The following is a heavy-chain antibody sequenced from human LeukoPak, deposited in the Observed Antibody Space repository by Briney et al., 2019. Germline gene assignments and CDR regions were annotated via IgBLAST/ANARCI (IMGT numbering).Heavy chain of an antibody. V-gene: IGHV3-7*01. Sequence: GGSLRLSCAASGFTFSTYWMSWVRQAPGKGLEWVANIKEDVSEKYYVDSVKGRFTISRDNAKSSLYLQMNSLRVDDTAVYYCAREVWGSYNWYFYLWGRGTLVTVSS. CDR2: IKEDVSEK. D-gene: IGHD3-16*01. CDR1: GFTFSTYW. CDR3: AREVWGSYNWYFYL. J-gene: IGHJ2*01.